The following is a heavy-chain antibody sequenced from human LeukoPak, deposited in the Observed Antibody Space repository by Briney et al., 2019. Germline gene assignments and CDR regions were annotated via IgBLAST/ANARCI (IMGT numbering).Heavy chain of an antibody. CDR1: GFTFSSYA. Sequence: GRSLRLSCAASGFTFSSYAMSWVRQAPGKGLEWVSAISGSGGSTYYADSVKGWFTISRDNSKNTLYLQMNSLRAEDTAVYYCARVFGAYYLDYWGQGTLVTVSS. CDR3: ARVFGAYYLDY. CDR2: ISGSGGST. D-gene: IGHD2-21*01. J-gene: IGHJ4*02. V-gene: IGHV3-23*01.